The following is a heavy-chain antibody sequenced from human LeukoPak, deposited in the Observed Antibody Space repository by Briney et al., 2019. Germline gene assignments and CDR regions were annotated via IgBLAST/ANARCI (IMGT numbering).Heavy chain of an antibody. Sequence: GASVKVSFKASGYTFTSYGISWVRQAPGQGLEWMGLISAYNGNTNYAQKLQDRVTMTTDTSTSKAYMELRSLRSDDTAVYYCERGPPSYYYDSPGQPFDYWGQGTLVTVSS. V-gene: IGHV1-18*01. CDR1: GYTFTSYG. J-gene: IGHJ4*02. D-gene: IGHD3-22*01. CDR2: ISAYNGNT. CDR3: ERGPPSYYYDSPGQPFDY.